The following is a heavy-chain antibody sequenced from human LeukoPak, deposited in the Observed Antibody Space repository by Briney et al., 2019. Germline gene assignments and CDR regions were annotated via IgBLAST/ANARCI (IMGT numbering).Heavy chain of an antibody. J-gene: IGHJ5*02. CDR3: ARDGSDYYSRNWFDP. CDR1: GGSFSGYY. Sequence: SETLSLTCAVYGGSFSGYYWSWIRQPPGKGLEWIGYIYYSGSTNYNPSLKSRVIISVDTSKNQISLKLSSVTAADTAVYYCARDGSDYYSRNWFDPWGQGTLVTVSS. CDR2: IYYSGST. V-gene: IGHV4-59*01. D-gene: IGHD3-22*01.